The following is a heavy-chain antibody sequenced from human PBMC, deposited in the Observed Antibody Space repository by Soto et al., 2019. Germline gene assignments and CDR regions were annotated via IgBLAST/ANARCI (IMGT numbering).Heavy chain of an antibody. V-gene: IGHV1-18*01. D-gene: IGHD6-6*01. CDR2: ISAHNGNT. CDR1: GYAFTTYG. CDR3: ARGRDGDY. Sequence: QVHLVQSGAEVKKPGASVKVSCKGSGYAFTTYGITWVRQAPGQGLEWMGWISAHNGNTNYAQKLQGRVTVNRDTSMSTAYIELRSLRSDDTAVYYCARGRDGDYWGQGALVTVSS. J-gene: IGHJ4*02.